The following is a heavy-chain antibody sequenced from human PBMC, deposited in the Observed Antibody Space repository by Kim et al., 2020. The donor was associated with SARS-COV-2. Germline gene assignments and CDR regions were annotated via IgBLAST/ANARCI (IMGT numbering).Heavy chain of an antibody. CDR3: ASGGSYSSSWADYNYYYGLDV. J-gene: IGHJ6*02. CDR2: IYYSGST. CDR1: GGSISSRSYY. Sequence: SETLSLTCTVSGGSISSRSYYWGWIRQPPGKGLEWLGSIYYSGSTHYNPSLQSRVTISVDTSKNQFSLKLNSVTAADTAVYYCASGGSYSSSWADYNYYYGLDVWGQGTTVTVSS. V-gene: IGHV4-39*07. D-gene: IGHD6-6*01.